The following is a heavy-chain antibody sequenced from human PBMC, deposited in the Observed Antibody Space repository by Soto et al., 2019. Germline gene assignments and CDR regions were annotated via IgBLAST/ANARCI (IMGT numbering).Heavy chain of an antibody. V-gene: IGHV1-8*01. J-gene: IGHJ4*02. CDR1: GYTFTIYD. CDR2: MNPNSGNT. D-gene: IGHD3-9*01. Sequence: GASVKVSCKASGYTFTIYDINWVRQATGQGLEWMGWMNPNSGNTGYAQKFQGRVTMTRNTSISTAYMELSSLRSEDTAVYYCARGRATVLRYFDWFYFDYWGQGTLVTVSS. CDR3: ARGRATVLRYFDWFYFDY.